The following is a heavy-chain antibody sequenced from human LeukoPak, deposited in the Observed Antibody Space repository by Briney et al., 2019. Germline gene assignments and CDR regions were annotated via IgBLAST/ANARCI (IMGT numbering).Heavy chain of an antibody. D-gene: IGHD2-15*01. CDR2: ISAYNGNT. CDR1: GGTFSSYA. CDR3: ARGGRVRGIVVVVAAYFDY. V-gene: IGHV1-18*01. J-gene: IGHJ4*02. Sequence: GASVKVSCKASGGTFSSYAISWVRQAPGQGLEWMGWISAYNGNTNYAQKLQGRVTMTTDTSTSTAYMELRSLRSDDTAVYYCARGGRVRGIVVVVAAYFDYWGQGTLVTVSS.